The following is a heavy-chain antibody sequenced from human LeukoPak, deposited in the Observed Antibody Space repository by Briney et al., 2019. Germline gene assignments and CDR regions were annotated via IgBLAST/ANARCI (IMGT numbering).Heavy chain of an antibody. CDR3: AKAGSGSYYGIHYYGMDV. D-gene: IGHD1-26*01. J-gene: IGHJ6*02. Sequence: GGSLRLPCAASGFTFSSYAMSWVRQAPGKGLEWVSAISGSGGSTYYADSVKGRFTISRDNSKNTLYLQMNSLRAEDTAVYYCAKAGSGSYYGIHYYGMDVWGQGTTVTVSS. CDR2: ISGSGGST. V-gene: IGHV3-23*01. CDR1: GFTFSSYA.